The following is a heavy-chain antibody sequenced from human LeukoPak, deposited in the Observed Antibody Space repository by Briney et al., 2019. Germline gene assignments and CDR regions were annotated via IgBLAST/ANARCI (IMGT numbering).Heavy chain of an antibody. CDR1: GGSISSYY. D-gene: IGHD6-13*01. V-gene: IGHV4-59*08. CDR3: ARHFIAAAPPGY. CDR2: IYYSGST. J-gene: IGHJ4*02. Sequence: SETLSLTCTVSGGSISSYYWSWIRQPPGRGLEWIGYIYYSGSTNYNPSLNSRVTISVDTSKNQFSLKLSSVTAADTAVYYCARHFIAAAPPGYWGQGTLVTVSS.